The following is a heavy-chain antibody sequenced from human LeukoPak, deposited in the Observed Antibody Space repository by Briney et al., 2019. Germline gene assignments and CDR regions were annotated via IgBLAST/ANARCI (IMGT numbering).Heavy chain of an antibody. Sequence: SETLSLTCTLSGGSISSYYWSWIRQPAGKGLEWIGRIYTSGSTIYNPSLKSRATMSVDTSKNQFSLELRSVTAADTAVYYCARGVRDSRGWYHLDYWGQGTLITVSS. V-gene: IGHV4-4*07. CDR3: ARGVRDSRGWYHLDY. CDR2: IYTSGST. D-gene: IGHD6-19*01. J-gene: IGHJ4*02. CDR1: GGSISSYY.